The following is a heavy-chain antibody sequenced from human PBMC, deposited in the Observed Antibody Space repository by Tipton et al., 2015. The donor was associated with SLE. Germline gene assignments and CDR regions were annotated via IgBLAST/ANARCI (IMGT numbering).Heavy chain of an antibody. J-gene: IGHJ4*02. CDR2: ISSSGSTI. Sequence: SLRLSCAASGFTFSSYEMNWVRQAPGKGLEWVSYISSSGSTIYYADSVKGRFTISRDNAKNQFSLKLSSVTAADTAVYYCARDGGEDSSTSLDYWGQGTLVTVSS. CDR1: GFTFSSYE. D-gene: IGHD2-2*01. V-gene: IGHV3-48*03. CDR3: ARDGGEDSSTSLDY.